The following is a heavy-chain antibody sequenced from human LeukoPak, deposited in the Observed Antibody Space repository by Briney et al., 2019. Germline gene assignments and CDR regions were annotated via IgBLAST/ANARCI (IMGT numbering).Heavy chain of an antibody. CDR2: ISYDGSNK. CDR1: GFTFSSYA. Sequence: GGSLRLSCAASGFTFSSYAMHWVRQAPGKGLEWVAVISYDGSNKYYADSVKGRFTISRDNSKNTLYLQMNSLRAEDTAVYYCARDPPGYCSGGSCYSPGYWGQGTLVTVSS. CDR3: ARDPPGYCSGGSCYSPGY. V-gene: IGHV3-30-3*01. J-gene: IGHJ4*02. D-gene: IGHD2-15*01.